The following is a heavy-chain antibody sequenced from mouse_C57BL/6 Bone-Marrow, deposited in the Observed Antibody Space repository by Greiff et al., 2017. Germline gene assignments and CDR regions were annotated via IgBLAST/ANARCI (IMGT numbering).Heavy chain of an antibody. CDR1: GYTFTSYW. V-gene: IGHV1-64*01. CDR3: ESRELRVAWFAY. CDR2: IHPNSGST. J-gene: IGHJ3*01. Sequence: QVQLQQPGAELVKPGASVKLSCKASGYTFTSYWMHWVKQRPGQGLEWIGMIHPNSGSTNYNEKFKSKATLTVDKSSSTAYMQHSSLTSEDSAVSDCESRELRVAWFAYWGKGTPVTVSA.